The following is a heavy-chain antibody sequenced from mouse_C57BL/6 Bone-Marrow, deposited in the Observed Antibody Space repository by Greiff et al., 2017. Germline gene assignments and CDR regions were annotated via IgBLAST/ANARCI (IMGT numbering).Heavy chain of an antibody. CDR1: GYTFTDYY. CDR2: INPYNGGT. D-gene: IGHD1-1*01. J-gene: IGHJ2*01. V-gene: IGHV1-19*01. Sequence: VQLQQSGPVLVKPGASVKMSCTASGYTFTDYYMNWVKQSHGKSLEWIGVINPYNGGTSYNQKFKGKATLTVDKSSSTAYMELNSLTSEDSAVYYCARDYGSGYCFDYWGQGTTLTVSS. CDR3: ARDYGSGYCFDY.